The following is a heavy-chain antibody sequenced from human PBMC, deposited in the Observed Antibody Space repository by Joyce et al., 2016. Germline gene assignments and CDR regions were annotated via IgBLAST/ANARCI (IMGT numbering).Heavy chain of an antibody. J-gene: IGHJ6*02. CDR1: GHSLSELA. CDR3: ATDAPTTFYTGYYYRTYGWDV. D-gene: IGHD3/OR15-3a*01. V-gene: IGHV1-24*01. Sequence: QVQLVQSGAEVKKPGASVKVSCKVSGHSLSELAMHWVRQGPGRGLEWIGSFDPEDGEITYAQRFQGRVTMTEDPSTDTAYMEMSSLRSEDTAVYYCATDAPTTFYTGYYYRTYGWDVWGQGTTVTVSS. CDR2: FDPEDGEI.